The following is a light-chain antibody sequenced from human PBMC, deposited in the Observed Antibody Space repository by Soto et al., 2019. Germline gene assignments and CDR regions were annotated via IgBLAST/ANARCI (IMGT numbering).Light chain of an antibody. V-gene: IGKV3-20*01. CDR3: KQYNNWPS. CDR2: GAS. Sequence: IVLTQSPDTLSLSPGERATLSCRASQSVSSNYLAWYQQKLGQAPRLLIYGASSRATGIPDRFSGSGSGTECTLAISRSEPEDLAVYYCKQYNNWPSFGPGTKVAIK. J-gene: IGKJ3*01. CDR1: QSVSSNY.